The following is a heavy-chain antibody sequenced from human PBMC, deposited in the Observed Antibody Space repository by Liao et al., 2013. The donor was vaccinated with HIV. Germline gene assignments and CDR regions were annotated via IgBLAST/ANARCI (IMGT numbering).Heavy chain of an antibody. Sequence: QVQLQESGPGLVKPSQTLSLTCSVSGGSVSSGSYYWSWIRQPAGKGLEWIGRTYNSGTTNYNPSLRGRVTISGGTSKSQFSLKLSSVTAADTAVYYCATDYGFPSGHFDLWGRGTLVTVSS. CDR1: GGSVSSGSYY. J-gene: IGHJ2*01. CDR3: ATDYGFPSGHFDL. CDR2: TYNSGTT. V-gene: IGHV4-61*02. D-gene: IGHD3-16*01.